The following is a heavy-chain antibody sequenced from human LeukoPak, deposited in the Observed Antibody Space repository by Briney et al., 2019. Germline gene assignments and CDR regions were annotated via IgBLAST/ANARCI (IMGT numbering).Heavy chain of an antibody. J-gene: IGHJ2*01. CDR2: INPNSGGT. CDR3: ARGRYSSSWYDYWYFDL. CDR1: GYTFTGYY. D-gene: IGHD6-13*01. Sequence: GASLKVSCKASGYTFTGYYMHWVRQAPGQGLEWMGWINPNSGGTNYAQKFQGWVTMTRDTSISTAYMELSRLRSDDTAVYYCARGRYSSSWYDYWYFDLWGRGTLVTVSS. V-gene: IGHV1-2*04.